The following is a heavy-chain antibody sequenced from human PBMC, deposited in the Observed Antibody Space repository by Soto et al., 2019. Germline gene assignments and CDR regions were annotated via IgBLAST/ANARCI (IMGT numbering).Heavy chain of an antibody. V-gene: IGHV1-24*01. CDR3: ATGPVGNYHDSSGYYDY. J-gene: IGHJ4*02. CDR1: GYTLTELS. D-gene: IGHD3-22*01. Sequence: ASVKVSCKVSGYTLTELSMHWVRQAPGKGLEWMGGFDPEDGETIYAQKFQGRVNMTEDTSTDTAYMELSSLRSEDTAVYYFATGPVGNYHDSSGYYDYWGQGTLVTVSS. CDR2: FDPEDGET.